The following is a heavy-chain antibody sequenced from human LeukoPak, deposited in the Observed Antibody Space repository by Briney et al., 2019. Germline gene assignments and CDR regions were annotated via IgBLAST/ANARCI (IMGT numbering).Heavy chain of an antibody. V-gene: IGHV4-34*01. CDR2: INHSGST. CDR1: GGSFSGYY. Sequence: SETLSLTCAVYGGSFSGYYWSWIRQPPGKGLEWIGEINHSGSTNYNPSLKSRVTISVDTSKNQFSLKLSSVTAADTAVYYCARRWEYCSSTSCYVDNIAAAGIVDYRGQGTLVTVSS. D-gene: IGHD2-2*01. CDR3: ARRWEYCSSTSCYVDNIAAAGIVDY. J-gene: IGHJ4*02.